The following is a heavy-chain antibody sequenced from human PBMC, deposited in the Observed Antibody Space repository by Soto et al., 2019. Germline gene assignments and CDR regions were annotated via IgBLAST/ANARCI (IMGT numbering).Heavy chain of an antibody. CDR3: ARGGSSGTYYAHWNFDL. Sequence: GGSLRLSCAASGFTVTKTYVSWVRQAPGKGLEWVSVIYGGGTTYHADSVKGRFSTSRDSSKNTLYLQMNSLRAEDTAVYYCARGGSSGTYYAHWNFDLWGRGTLVTVYS. CDR2: IYGGGTT. CDR1: GFTVTKTY. V-gene: IGHV3-66*01. J-gene: IGHJ2*01. D-gene: IGHD3-10*01.